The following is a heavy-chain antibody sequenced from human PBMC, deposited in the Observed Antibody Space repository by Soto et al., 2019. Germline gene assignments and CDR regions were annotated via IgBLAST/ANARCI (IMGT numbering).Heavy chain of an antibody. V-gene: IGHV3-23*01. Sequence: GGSLRLSCAVSGFTFSIYAMTWVRQSPGKGLEWVSSMSRTGDNTYYADSVKGRFTISRDNSKNTLYLQMNSLRAEDTAIYYCAKDQSNSNPLYYFDFWGPGTLVAVSS. D-gene: IGHD3-22*01. CDR3: AKDQSNSNPLYYFDF. CDR2: MSRTGDNT. CDR1: GFTFSIYA. J-gene: IGHJ4*02.